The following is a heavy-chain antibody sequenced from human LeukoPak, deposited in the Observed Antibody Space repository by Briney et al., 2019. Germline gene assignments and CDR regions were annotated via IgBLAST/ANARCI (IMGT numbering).Heavy chain of an antibody. Sequence: ASVKVSCKASGYTFTSYYMHWVRQAPGQGLEWMGIINPSGGSTSYAHKFQGRVTMTRDMSTSTVYMELSSLRSEDTAVYYCARGEYSSSPEGWFDPWGQGTLVTVSS. CDR3: ARGEYSSSPEGWFDP. CDR2: INPSGGST. V-gene: IGHV1-46*01. J-gene: IGHJ5*02. CDR1: GYTFTSYY. D-gene: IGHD6-6*01.